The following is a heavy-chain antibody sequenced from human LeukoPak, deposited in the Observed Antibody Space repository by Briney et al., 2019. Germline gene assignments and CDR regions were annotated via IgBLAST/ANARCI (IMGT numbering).Heavy chain of an antibody. CDR2: ISGSGGTT. CDR1: GFTFSNYA. D-gene: IGHD2-2*01. CDR3: AKTRIVCTSVSCPGGGFDY. J-gene: IGHJ4*01. V-gene: IGHV3-23*01. Sequence: PGGSLRLSCAASGFTFSNYAMSWVRQAPGKGLEWVSAISGSGGTTYYAGSVRGRFSISRDNSDNTLYLQMNSLRAEDTAVYYCAKTRIVCTSVSCPGGGFDYWGHGTLVTVSS.